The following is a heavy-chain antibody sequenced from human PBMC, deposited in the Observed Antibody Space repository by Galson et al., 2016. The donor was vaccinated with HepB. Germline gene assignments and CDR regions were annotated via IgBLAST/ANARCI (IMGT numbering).Heavy chain of an antibody. D-gene: IGHD3-16*01. Sequence: WIGYIYHSGSPYYNPSLKSRVSISADMSNKQFSLKPSSVSAADTAVYFCARGGRFYFYGMDIWGQGTTVTVSS. CDR2: IYHSGSP. V-gene: IGHV4-30-2*05. CDR3: ARGGRFYFYGMDI. J-gene: IGHJ6*02.